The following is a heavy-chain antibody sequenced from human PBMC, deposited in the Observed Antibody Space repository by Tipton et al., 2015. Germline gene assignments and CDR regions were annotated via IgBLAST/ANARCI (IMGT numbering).Heavy chain of an antibody. D-gene: IGHD3-9*01. CDR3: ACQDYDSLTRDYQTVDY. Sequence: TLSLTCAVSGYSISSGYHWGWIRQSPGEGLEWIGYIYYSGSTNYNPSLRSRVAMSMDTSKNQFSLKLTSVTAADTAVYYCACQDYDSLTRDYQTVDYWGQGTLVTVSS. J-gene: IGHJ4*02. V-gene: IGHV4-28*01. CDR2: IYYSGST. CDR1: GYSISSGYH.